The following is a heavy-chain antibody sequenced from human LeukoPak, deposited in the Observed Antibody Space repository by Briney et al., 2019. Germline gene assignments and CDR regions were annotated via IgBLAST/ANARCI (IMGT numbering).Heavy chain of an antibody. Sequence: PGGSLRLSCAASGFTFSSYGMHWVRQAPGKGLEWVAVISYDGSNKYYADSVKGRFTISRDNSKNTLYLQTNSLRAEDTAVYYCAKDASGYCSGGSCYLLDYWGQGTLVTVSS. J-gene: IGHJ4*02. CDR2: ISYDGSNK. V-gene: IGHV3-30*18. D-gene: IGHD2-15*01. CDR3: AKDASGYCSGGSCYLLDY. CDR1: GFTFSSYG.